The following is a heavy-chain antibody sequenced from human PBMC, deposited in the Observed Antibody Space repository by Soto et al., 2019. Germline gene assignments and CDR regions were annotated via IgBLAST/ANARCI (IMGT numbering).Heavy chain of an antibody. J-gene: IGHJ6*02. CDR2: IIPIFGTA. CDR3: ASWQVPVVVAATLYGMDV. Sequence: SVKVSCKASGGTFSSYAISWVRQAPGQGLEWMGGIIPIFGTANYAQKFQGRVTITADESTSTAYMELSSLRSEDTAVYYCASWQVPVVVAATLYGMDVWGQGTTVTVSS. D-gene: IGHD2-15*01. CDR1: GGTFSSYA. V-gene: IGHV1-69*13.